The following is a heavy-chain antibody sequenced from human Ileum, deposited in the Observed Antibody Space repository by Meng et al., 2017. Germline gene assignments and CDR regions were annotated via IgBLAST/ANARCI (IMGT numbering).Heavy chain of an antibody. J-gene: IGHJ4*02. D-gene: IGHD4-23*01. V-gene: IGHV4-4*02. Sequence: QGQRQGRGPGLGKPSGTLSLTCAVSGGSITSDTYWSWFRLPPGKGLEWIGQISHSGSTFYNPSLKSRVTMSVDKSKSQFSLMLTSVTAADTAVYYCARHGGYYQGFWGQGTLVTVSS. CDR2: ISHSGST. CDR3: ARHGGYYQGF. CDR1: GGSITSDTY.